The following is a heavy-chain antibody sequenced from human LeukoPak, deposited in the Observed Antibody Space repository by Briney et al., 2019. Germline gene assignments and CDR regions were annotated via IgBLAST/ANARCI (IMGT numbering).Heavy chain of an antibody. Sequence: PSETLPLTCTVSGGSISSSSYYWGWIRQPPGKGLEWIGSIYYSGSTYYNPSLKSRVTISVDTSKNQFSLKLSSVTAEDTAVYYCARQGTWKYYFDYWGQGTLVTVSS. D-gene: IGHD1-1*01. CDR2: IYYSGST. V-gene: IGHV4-39*01. J-gene: IGHJ4*02. CDR1: GGSISSSSYY. CDR3: ARQGTWKYYFDY.